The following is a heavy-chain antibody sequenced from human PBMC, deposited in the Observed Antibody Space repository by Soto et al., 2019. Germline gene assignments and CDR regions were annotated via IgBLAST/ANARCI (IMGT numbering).Heavy chain of an antibody. CDR3: ARHSLALRKNNWFDP. V-gene: IGHV4-39*01. CDR1: GYSLSSSEFY. J-gene: IGHJ5*02. Sequence: PSETLSLTCAFSGYSLSSSEFYLGWVRPPPGKGLEWIGSIFYLGSSYYNPSLKSRVTMSVDTSKNQFSLRLRSVTAADTALYFCARHSLALRKNNWFDPWGQGIMVTVSS. D-gene: IGHD3-3*02. CDR2: IFYLGSS.